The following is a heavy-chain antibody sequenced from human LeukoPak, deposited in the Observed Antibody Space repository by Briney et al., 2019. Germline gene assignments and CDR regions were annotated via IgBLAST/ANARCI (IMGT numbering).Heavy chain of an antibody. V-gene: IGHV3-21*04. Sequence: AGGSLRLSCEASEFTFTTYWMSWVRQAPGKGLEWVSCISSSSSYIYYADSVKGRFTISRDNAKNSLYLQMNSLRAEDTAVYYCARITMVRGVDYWGQGTLVTVSS. CDR2: ISSSSSYI. J-gene: IGHJ4*02. D-gene: IGHD3-10*01. CDR1: EFTFTTYW. CDR3: ARITMVRGVDY.